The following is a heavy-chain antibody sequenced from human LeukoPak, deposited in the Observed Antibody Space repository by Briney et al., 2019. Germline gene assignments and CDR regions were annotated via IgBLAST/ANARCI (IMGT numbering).Heavy chain of an antibody. J-gene: IGHJ3*02. CDR1: GFTFSSYA. CDR2: ISYDGSNK. D-gene: IGHD6-19*01. Sequence: PGRSLRLSCAASGFTFSSYAMHWVRQAPGKGLEWVAVISYDGSNKYYADSVKGRFTISRDNSKNTLYLQMNSLRAEDTAVYYCARYSSGRTRDDAFDIWGQGTMVTVSS. CDR3: ARYSSGRTRDDAFDI. V-gene: IGHV3-30-3*01.